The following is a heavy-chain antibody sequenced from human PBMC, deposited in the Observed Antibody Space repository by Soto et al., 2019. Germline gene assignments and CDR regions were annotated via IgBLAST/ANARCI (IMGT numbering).Heavy chain of an antibody. Sequence: QVQLVQSGAEVMTPGASVKVSCKASGYTFSNFGLSWVRQAPGQGLEWMGWISGYNGNTNSAERFEGRVTMTTDTSTSTDYMEVRSLTSDDTAVYYCARDKGYGFGWSSSSGMEVWGQGTTVTVSS. CDR2: ISGYNGNT. D-gene: IGHD5-18*01. CDR1: GYTFSNFG. J-gene: IGHJ6*02. V-gene: IGHV1-18*01. CDR3: ARDKGYGFGWSSSSGMEV.